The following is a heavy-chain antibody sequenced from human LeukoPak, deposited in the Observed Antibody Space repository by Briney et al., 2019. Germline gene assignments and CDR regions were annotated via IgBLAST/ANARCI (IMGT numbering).Heavy chain of an antibody. J-gene: IGHJ6*02. Sequence: SETLSLTCTVSGGSISSSSYYWGWIRQPPGKGLEWIGSIYYSWSTYYNPSLKSRVTISVDTSKNQFSLNLSSVTAADTAVYYCARGLYSGTNYYGMGVWGQGTTVTVSS. CDR1: GGSISSSSYY. CDR3: ARGLYSGTNYYGMGV. CDR2: IYYSWST. D-gene: IGHD1-26*01. V-gene: IGHV4-39*07.